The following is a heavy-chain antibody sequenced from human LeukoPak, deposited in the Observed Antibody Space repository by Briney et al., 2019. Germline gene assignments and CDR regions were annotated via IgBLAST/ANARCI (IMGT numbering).Heavy chain of an antibody. CDR2: LYSHGAT. CDR1: EFTVTYNY. D-gene: IGHD1-7*01. Sequence: GGSLRLSCAASEFTVTYNYMTWVRQAPGKGLEWVSLLYSHGATNYADSVKGRFTISRDDSKNTVYLQINSLRAEDTAVYYCARWTNYHAFDIWGQRTMATVPS. CDR3: ARWTNYHAFDI. J-gene: IGHJ3*02. V-gene: IGHV3-53*01.